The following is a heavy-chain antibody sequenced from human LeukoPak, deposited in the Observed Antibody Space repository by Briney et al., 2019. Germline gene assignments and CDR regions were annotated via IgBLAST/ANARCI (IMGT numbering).Heavy chain of an antibody. V-gene: IGHV1-2*02. J-gene: IGHJ4*02. Sequence: ASVKVSCKTSGDTCTSYYVHWVGQAPGQGLVWRGWVIVYSGDINYAQRFQGRVSKTRDTSISTAYLELSRLISDETAVYYCARALVPYSGYDDFWGQGSLVTV. CDR1: GDTCTSYY. CDR2: VIVYSGDI. CDR3: ARALVPYSGYDDF. D-gene: IGHD5-12*01.